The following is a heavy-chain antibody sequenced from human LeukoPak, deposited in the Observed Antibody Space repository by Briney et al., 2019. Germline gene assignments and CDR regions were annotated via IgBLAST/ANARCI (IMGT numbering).Heavy chain of an antibody. J-gene: IGHJ4*02. Sequence: PSETLSLTCTVSGGSISSSGYYWGWVRQPPGKGLEWIGNIYYSGGTYYSPSLKGRVTLSVDTSKNQLSLKLSSVTAADTAVYYCARHQGFTSMVRGVIDYWGQGTLVTVSS. D-gene: IGHD3-10*01. CDR1: GGSISSSGYY. CDR3: ARHQGFTSMVRGVIDY. V-gene: IGHV4-39*01. CDR2: IYYSGGT.